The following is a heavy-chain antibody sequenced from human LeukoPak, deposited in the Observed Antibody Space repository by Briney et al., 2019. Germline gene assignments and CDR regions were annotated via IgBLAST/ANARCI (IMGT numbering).Heavy chain of an antibody. CDR3: ARDLYCSSTSCSWGYFDY. Sequence: SETLSLTCAVYGGSFSGYYWSWIRQPPGKGLEWIGEINHSGSTNYNPSLKSRVTISVDTSKNQFSLKLSSVTAADTAVYYCARDLYCSSTSCSWGYFDYWGQGTLVTASS. D-gene: IGHD2-2*01. V-gene: IGHV4-34*01. J-gene: IGHJ4*02. CDR1: GGSFSGYY. CDR2: INHSGST.